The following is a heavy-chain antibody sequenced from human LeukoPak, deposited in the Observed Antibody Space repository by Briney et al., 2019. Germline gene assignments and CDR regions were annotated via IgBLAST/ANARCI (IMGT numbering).Heavy chain of an antibody. Sequence: SETLSLTCAVYGGSFSGYYWSWIRQPPGKGLEWIGEINHSGSTNYNPSLKSRVTISVDTSKNQFSLKLSSATAADTAVYYCASFFRGFDPWGQGTLVTVSS. J-gene: IGHJ5*02. CDR1: GGSFSGYY. CDR3: ASFFRGFDP. V-gene: IGHV4-34*01. CDR2: INHSGST. D-gene: IGHD3-10*01.